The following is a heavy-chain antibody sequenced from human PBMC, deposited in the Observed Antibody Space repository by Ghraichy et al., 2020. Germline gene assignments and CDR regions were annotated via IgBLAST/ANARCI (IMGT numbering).Heavy chain of an antibody. J-gene: IGHJ1*01. V-gene: IGHV3-23*01. CDR1: GFTFSSYA. Sequence: GESLNISCAASGFTFSSYAMTWVRQAPGKGLEWVSTISNSGDSTYYADSVKGRFAISRDNSKNKVYLQMNSLRVEDTAVYYCAKDLTGSYSWNLYFQSWGQGTLVTVSS. CDR2: ISNSGDST. D-gene: IGHD1-26*01. CDR3: AKDLTGSYSWNLYFQS.